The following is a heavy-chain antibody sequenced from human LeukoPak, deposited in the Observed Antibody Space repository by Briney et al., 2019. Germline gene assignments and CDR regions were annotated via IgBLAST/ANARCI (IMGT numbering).Heavy chain of an antibody. CDR2: IKQDGSEK. V-gene: IGHV3-7*01. CDR3: AKDLCSSTSCYSREDWFDP. J-gene: IGHJ5*02. CDR1: GFTFSSYG. D-gene: IGHD2-2*02. Sequence: GGSLRLTCAASGFTFSSYGMHWVRQAPGKGLAGVANIKQDGSEKYYVDSVKGRFTISRDNAKNSLYLQMNSLRAEDTAVYYCAKDLCSSTSCYSREDWFDPWGQGTLVTVSS.